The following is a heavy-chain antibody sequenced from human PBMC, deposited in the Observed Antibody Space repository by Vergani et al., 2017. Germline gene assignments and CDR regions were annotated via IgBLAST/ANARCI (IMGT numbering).Heavy chain of an antibody. Sequence: QLQLQESGPGLVKPSETLSLTCTVSGGSISSGGYSWSWIRQPPGKGLEWIGYIYHSGSTYYNPSLKSRVTISVDRSKNQFSLKLSSVTAADTAVYYCARASPIPYCSSTSCQAFDIWGQGTMVTVSS. J-gene: IGHJ3*02. D-gene: IGHD2-2*01. CDR2: IYHSGST. CDR3: ARASPIPYCSSTSCQAFDI. V-gene: IGHV4-30-2*01. CDR1: GGSISSGGYS.